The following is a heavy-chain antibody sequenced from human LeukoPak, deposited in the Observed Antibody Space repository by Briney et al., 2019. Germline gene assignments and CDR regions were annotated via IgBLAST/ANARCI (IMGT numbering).Heavy chain of an antibody. CDR3: ARGGGPFPFDS. J-gene: IGHJ4*02. D-gene: IGHD3-16*01. Sequence: TGGSLRLSCAASGFTVSSNYMSWVRQAPGEGLEWVSVIYTGGTTYYADSVKGRFTISRHNSKNTVYLQMNSLRAEDTAVYYCARGGGPFPFDSWGQGALVTVSS. CDR2: IYTGGTT. CDR1: GFTVSSNY. V-gene: IGHV3-53*04.